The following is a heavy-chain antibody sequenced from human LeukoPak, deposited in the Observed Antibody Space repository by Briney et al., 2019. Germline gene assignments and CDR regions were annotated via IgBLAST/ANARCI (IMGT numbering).Heavy chain of an antibody. Sequence: SETLSLTCSVSGGSISSSSLYWGWIRQPPGKGLEWIGSTYYSGSAYYNPSLKSRVTVSVDTSKNQFSLKVSSVTAADTAVYYCARQVVDTAMVDDAFDVWGQGTMVTVSS. V-gene: IGHV4-39*01. CDR1: GGSISSSSLY. D-gene: IGHD5-18*01. J-gene: IGHJ3*01. CDR2: TYYSGSA. CDR3: ARQVVDTAMVDDAFDV.